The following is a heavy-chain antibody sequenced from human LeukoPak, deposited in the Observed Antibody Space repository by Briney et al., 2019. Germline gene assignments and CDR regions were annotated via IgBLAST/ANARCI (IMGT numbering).Heavy chain of an antibody. CDR3: AKVRVATIRDAFDI. Sequence: PGGSLRLSCAASGFTFSAYAMGWVRQAPGKGLDWVSAISGRGGNTYYADSVKGRFTISRDNSKNTLYLQMSSLRAEDRAVYYCAKVRVATIRDAFDIWGQGTMVTVSS. J-gene: IGHJ3*02. V-gene: IGHV3-23*01. D-gene: IGHD5-24*01. CDR2: ISGRGGNT. CDR1: GFTFSAYA.